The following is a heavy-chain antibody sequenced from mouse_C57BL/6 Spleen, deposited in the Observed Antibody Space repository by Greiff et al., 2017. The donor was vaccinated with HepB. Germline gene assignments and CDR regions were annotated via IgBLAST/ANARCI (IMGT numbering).Heavy chain of an antibody. J-gene: IGHJ4*01. CDR1: GFTFSSYT. D-gene: IGHD2-4*01. CDR2: ISGGGGNT. V-gene: IGHV5-9*01. Sequence: EVQGVESGGGLVKPGGSLKLSCAASGFTFSSYTMSWVRQTPEKRLEWVATISGGGGNTYYPDSVKGRFTISRDNAKNTLYLQMSSLRSEDTALYYCARHLDYDDYYAMDYWGQGTSVTVSS. CDR3: ARHLDYDDYYAMDY.